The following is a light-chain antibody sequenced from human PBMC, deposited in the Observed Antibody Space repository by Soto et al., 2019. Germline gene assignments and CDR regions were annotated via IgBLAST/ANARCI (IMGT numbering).Light chain of an antibody. CDR2: GAS. V-gene: IGKV3-15*01. CDR1: QSVSSN. CDR3: QQYNNWPSLA. J-gene: IGKJ4*01. Sequence: EIVMTQSPATLSVSPGERATLSCRASQSVSSNLAWYQQKPGQAPSLLIYGASTRATGIPARFSGSGSGTGFTLTISSLQSEDFAVYYCQQYNNWPSLAFGGGTKVEI.